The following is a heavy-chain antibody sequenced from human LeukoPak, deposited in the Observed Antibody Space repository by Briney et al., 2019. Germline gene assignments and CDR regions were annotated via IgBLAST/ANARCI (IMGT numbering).Heavy chain of an antibody. D-gene: IGHD2-15*01. CDR1: AFTFSRYW. V-gene: IGHV3-74*01. J-gene: IGHJ5*02. CDR2: ISADGSVT. CDR3: ATAGGDGSRMGFDP. Sequence: GGSLRLSCADSAFTFSRYWMHWVRQTPGKGLVWVSCISADGSVTRYADSVKGRFTISRDNTKSTLYLQMHSLRAEDTAVYYCATAGGDGSRMGFDPWGQGTLVTVSS.